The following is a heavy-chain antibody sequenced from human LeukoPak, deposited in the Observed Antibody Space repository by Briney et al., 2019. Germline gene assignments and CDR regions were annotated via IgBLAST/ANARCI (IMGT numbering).Heavy chain of an antibody. J-gene: IGHJ4*02. CDR2: IRYDGSNK. D-gene: IGHD5-18*01. V-gene: IGHV3-30*02. CDR1: GYAFSSYG. CDR3: ARDSSVDTAMAGGY. Sequence: PGGSLRLSCVVSGYAFSSYGMHWVRQAPGKGLEWVAFIRYDGSNKYYADSVKGRFTISRDNSRNTLYVQMNSLRAEDTAVYYCARDSSVDTAMAGGYWGQGTLVIVSS.